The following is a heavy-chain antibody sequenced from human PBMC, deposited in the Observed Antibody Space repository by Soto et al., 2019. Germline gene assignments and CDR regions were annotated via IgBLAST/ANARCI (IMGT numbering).Heavy chain of an antibody. D-gene: IGHD4-17*01. CDR1: GFTFTTYS. CDR2: IKSKTAGGTT. CDR3: SYGANYYFDY. V-gene: IGHV3-15*07. J-gene: IGHJ4*02. Sequence: GGSLRLSCAASGFTFTTYSMNWVRRAPGKGLEWVGRIKSKTAGGTTEYAAPVKGRFAISRDDSENTLFLHMNSLKTEDTAVYYCSYGANYYFDYWGQGALVTVSS.